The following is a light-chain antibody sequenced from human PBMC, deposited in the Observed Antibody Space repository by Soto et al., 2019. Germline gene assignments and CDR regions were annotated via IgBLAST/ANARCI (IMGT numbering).Light chain of an antibody. V-gene: IGKV3-15*01. Sequence: EIVMTQSPATLSVSPGERATLSCRASQSVSSNLAWYQQKPGQAPRLLIYGASTRATGIPASFSGSGSGTEFTLTISSLQSEDFAVYYCLQYNNWPRTFGQGTKVEIK. CDR1: QSVSSN. CDR3: LQYNNWPRT. CDR2: GAS. J-gene: IGKJ1*01.